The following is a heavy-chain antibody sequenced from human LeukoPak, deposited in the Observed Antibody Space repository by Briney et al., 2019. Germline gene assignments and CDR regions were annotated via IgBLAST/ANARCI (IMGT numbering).Heavy chain of an antibody. V-gene: IGHV3-21*01. J-gene: IGHJ4*02. CDR2: ISSSSSYI. Sequence: GGSLRLSCAASGFTFSSYSMNWVRQAPGKGLEWVSSISSSSSYIYYADSVKGRFTISRDNAKNSLYLQMNSLRVEDTAVYYCARGGRNYYDSSGYVNWGQGTLVTVSS. CDR1: GFTFSSYS. CDR3: ARGGRNYYDSSGYVN. D-gene: IGHD3-22*01.